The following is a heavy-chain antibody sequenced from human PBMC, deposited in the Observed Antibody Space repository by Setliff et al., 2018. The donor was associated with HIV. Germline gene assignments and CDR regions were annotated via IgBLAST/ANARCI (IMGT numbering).Heavy chain of an antibody. V-gene: IGHV4-39*07. J-gene: IGHJ5*02. Sequence: PSETLSLTCTVSGGSIRSSSYYWAWLRQSPGKGLEWIGSMFYSGRTYHNPSLKSRVTISIDTSKNQFSLKLSSVTAADTAVYSCARDMMYHYDNSGSFGWFDPWGQGTLVTVSS. CDR3: ARDMMYHYDNSGSFGWFDP. D-gene: IGHD3-22*01. CDR1: GGSIRSSSYY. CDR2: MFYSGRT.